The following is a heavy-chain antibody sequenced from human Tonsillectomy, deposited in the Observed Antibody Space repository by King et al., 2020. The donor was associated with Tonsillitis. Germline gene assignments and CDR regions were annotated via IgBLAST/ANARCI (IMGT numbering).Heavy chain of an antibody. CDR1: GFTFSSYA. V-gene: IGHV3-23*04. Sequence: VQLVESGGGLVQPGGSLRLSCAASGFTFSSYAMSWVRKAPGKGLEWVSTIRGSGGSTYYADSVKGRFTISRDNSKNTLYLQMNSLRAGETAVYYCAKNGACSGGTCYLHYHYYGMDVWGQGTTVTVSS. CDR2: IRGSGGST. D-gene: IGHD2-15*01. J-gene: IGHJ6*02. CDR3: AKNGACSGGTCYLHYHYYGMDV.